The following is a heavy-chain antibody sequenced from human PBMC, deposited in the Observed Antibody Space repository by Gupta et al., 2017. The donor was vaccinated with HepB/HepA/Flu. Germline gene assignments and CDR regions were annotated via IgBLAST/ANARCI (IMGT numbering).Heavy chain of an antibody. CDR1: GITYEDNA. Sequence: EVQLVESGGGVVQPGGSLRLSCAAYGITYEDNAMHGVRQAPGKGLTWVLLIGGDGGSTYSADSVKGLFTISRDNSKNSLYLQMNSLRTEDTALYYCAKVRLSGTSCYLVWPPCGRWGIDYGMDVWGQGTTVTVSS. D-gene: IGHD2-2*01. J-gene: IGHJ6*02. V-gene: IGHV3-43*02. CDR2: IGGDGGST. CDR3: AKVRLSGTSCYLVWPPCGRWGIDYGMDV.